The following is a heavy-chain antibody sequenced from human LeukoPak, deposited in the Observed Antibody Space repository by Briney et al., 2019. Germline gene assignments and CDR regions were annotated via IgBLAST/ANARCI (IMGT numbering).Heavy chain of an antibody. J-gene: IGHJ4*02. CDR3: ARHGQGPRVPVDH. D-gene: IGHD3-10*02. V-gene: IGHV5-51*01. CDR1: GYTFTKYW. CDR2: IYPDDSDT. Sequence: KRGESLKISCQGSGYTFTKYWIGWARQMPGAGLEWMGIIYPDDSDTRYNPSFQGQVTLSADKSINTAYLQWNSLKASDTAIYYCARHGQGPRVPVDHWGQGTLVSVSS.